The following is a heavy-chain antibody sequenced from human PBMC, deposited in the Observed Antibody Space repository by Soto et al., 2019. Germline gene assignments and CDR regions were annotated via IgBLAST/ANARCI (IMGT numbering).Heavy chain of an antibody. CDR2: IDPSDSYT. Sequence: GESLKISCKGSGYSFTSYWISWVRQMPRKGLEWMVRIDPSDSYTTYSPSFQGHVTISADKSISTAYLQWNSLKASDAAMYYCASLPITGTNYYYYGMDVWGQGTTVTVSS. D-gene: IGHD1-20*01. CDR1: GYSFTSYW. CDR3: ASLPITGTNYYYYGMDV. V-gene: IGHV5-10-1*01. J-gene: IGHJ6*02.